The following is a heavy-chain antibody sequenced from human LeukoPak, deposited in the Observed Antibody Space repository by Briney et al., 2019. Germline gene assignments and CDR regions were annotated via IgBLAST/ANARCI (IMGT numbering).Heavy chain of an antibody. V-gene: IGHV1-69*05. D-gene: IGHD3-3*01. CDR3: ARVGLPDTYYDFWSGYGWFDP. J-gene: IGHJ5*02. CDR2: IIPIFATA. Sequence: ASVKVSCTASGGTFSSYAISWVRQAPGQGLEWMGGIIPIFATANCAQKFQGRVTITTDESTSTAYMELSSLRSEDTAVYYCARVGLPDTYYDFWSGYGWFDPWGQGTLVTVSS. CDR1: GGTFSSYA.